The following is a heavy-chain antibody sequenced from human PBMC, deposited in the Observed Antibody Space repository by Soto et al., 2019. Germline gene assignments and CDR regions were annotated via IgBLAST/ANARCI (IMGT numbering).Heavy chain of an antibody. D-gene: IGHD6-19*01. CDR2: MSYDGSNK. Sequence: QVQLVESGGGVVQPGRSLRLSCAASGFTFSSYGMHWVRQAPGKGLEWVAVMSYDGSNKHYADSVKGRFTISRDNSKNTLDLQMNSLRAEDTAVYYCAKDSHSSGWYGMDVWGQGTTVTVSS. J-gene: IGHJ6*02. CDR1: GFTFSSYG. CDR3: AKDSHSSGWYGMDV. V-gene: IGHV3-30*18.